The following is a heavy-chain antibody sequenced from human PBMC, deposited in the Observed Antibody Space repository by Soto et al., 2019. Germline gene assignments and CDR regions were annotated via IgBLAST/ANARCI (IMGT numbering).Heavy chain of an antibody. Sequence: EVQLVESGGGLVQPGGSLRLSCAASGFTVSSNYMSWVRQAPGKGLEWVSLIYSGGSTYYADSVKGRFTISRDNSKNTLYLQMNNLRAEDTAVYYCERDLPYYDFRLVVWGQGTKVTVSS. CDR2: IYSGGST. CDR1: GFTVSSNY. V-gene: IGHV3-66*01. J-gene: IGHJ6*02. CDR3: ERDLPYYDFRLVV. D-gene: IGHD3-3*01.